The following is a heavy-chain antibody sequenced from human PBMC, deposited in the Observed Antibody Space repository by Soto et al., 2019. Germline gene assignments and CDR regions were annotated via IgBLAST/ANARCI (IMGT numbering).Heavy chain of an antibody. CDR1: GFAFSGEA. V-gene: IGHV3-64D*06. CDR3: VKGEYYYDSSGYYPFDY. Sequence: PGGSVRLSCSASGFAFSGEAMGWVRHARGKGLEYVSSISTNGGSTHYADSVKGRFTISRDNSKNTQYLQMSSLRADDTAVYYCVKGEYYYDSSGYYPFDYWGQGT. J-gene: IGHJ4*02. D-gene: IGHD3-22*01. CDR2: ISTNGGST.